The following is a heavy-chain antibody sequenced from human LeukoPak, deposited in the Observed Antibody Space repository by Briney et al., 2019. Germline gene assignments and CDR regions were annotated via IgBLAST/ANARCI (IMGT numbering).Heavy chain of an antibody. V-gene: IGHV3-30*02. CDR1: GFTFSSYG. CDR2: IRYDGSNK. D-gene: IGHD3-10*01. Sequence: GGTLRLSCAASGFTFSSYGMHWVRQAPGEGLEWVAFIRYDGSNKYYADSVKGRFTISRDNSKNTLYLQMNSLRAEDTAVYYCAKDRAMVRGVIITTDYRGQGTLVTVSS. J-gene: IGHJ4*02. CDR3: AKDRAMVRGVIITTDY.